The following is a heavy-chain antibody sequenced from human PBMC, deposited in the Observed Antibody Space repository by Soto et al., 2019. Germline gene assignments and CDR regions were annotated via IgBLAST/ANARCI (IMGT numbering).Heavy chain of an antibody. CDR2: IKSKTDGGTT. V-gene: IGHV3-15*01. J-gene: IGHJ3*02. CDR3: TTALWFGELDDFDI. D-gene: IGHD3-10*01. Sequence: GGSLRLSCAASGFTFSNAWMSWVRQAPGKGLEWVGRIKSKTDGGTTDYAAPVKGRFTISRDDSKNTLYLQMNSLKTEDTAVYYCTTALWFGELDDFDIWGQGTIVTVSS. CDR1: GFTFSNAW.